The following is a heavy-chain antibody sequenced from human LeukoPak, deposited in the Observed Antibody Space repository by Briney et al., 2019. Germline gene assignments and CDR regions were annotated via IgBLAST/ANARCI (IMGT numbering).Heavy chain of an antibody. CDR2: ISYDGSNQ. V-gene: IGHV3-30*18. D-gene: IGHD3-10*01. CDR1: GFTFSSYG. CDR3: AKDAAETKGHYYGAGTYYQSSFDY. J-gene: IGHJ4*02. Sequence: GRSLRLSCAASGFTFSSYGIHWVRQAPAKGLEWVALISYDGSNQYYADSVKGRVIISRDNSKNTLYLQMNSLRAEDTAIYYCAKDAAETKGHYYGAGTYYQSSFDYWGQGTLVTVSS.